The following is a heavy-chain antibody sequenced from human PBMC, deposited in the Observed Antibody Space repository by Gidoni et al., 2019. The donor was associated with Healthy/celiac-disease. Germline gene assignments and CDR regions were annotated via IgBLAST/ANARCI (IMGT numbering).Heavy chain of an antibody. V-gene: IGHV3-21*01. D-gene: IGHD3-3*01. J-gene: IGHJ4*02. CDR3: ARAPEVSSTYYDFWSGYFGAYFDY. Sequence: EVQLVESGGGLVKPGGSLRLSCAASGFPFSSSSMNWVRPGPGKGLVGVSSISSSSKYIYYADSVKGRFTISRDNAKNSLYLQMNSLRAEDTAVYYCARAPEVSSTYYDFWSGYFGAYFDYWGQGTLVTVSS. CDR1: GFPFSSSS. CDR2: ISSSSKYI.